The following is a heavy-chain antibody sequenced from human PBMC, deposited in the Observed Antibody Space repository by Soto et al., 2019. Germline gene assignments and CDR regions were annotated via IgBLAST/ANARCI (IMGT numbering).Heavy chain of an antibody. CDR3: ASGERTGGMDV. CDR1: GGSISGGVHS. V-gene: IGHV4-31*03. D-gene: IGHD3-3*01. CDR2: IFYSGST. J-gene: IGHJ6*02. Sequence: SETLSLTCTVSGGSISGGVHSWSWIRQPPGKGLEWIGHIFYSGSTYYNPSLKSRVTISVDTSKNQFSLKLSSVTAADTAVYYCASGERTGGMDVWGQGTTVTVSS.